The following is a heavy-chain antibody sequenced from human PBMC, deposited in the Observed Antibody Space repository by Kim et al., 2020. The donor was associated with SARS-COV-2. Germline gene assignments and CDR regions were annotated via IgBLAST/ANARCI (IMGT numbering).Heavy chain of an antibody. CDR3: ARVWNDYGDHAPGAFDI. J-gene: IGHJ3*02. CDR2: ISYDGSNK. D-gene: IGHD4-17*01. Sequence: GGSLRLSCAASGFTFSSYAMHWVRQAPGKGLEWMAVISYDGSNKYYADSVKGRFTISRDNSKNTLYLQMNSLRAENTAVYYCARVWNDYGDHAPGAFDIWGQGTMVTVSS. CDR1: GFTFSSYA. V-gene: IGHV3-30*04.